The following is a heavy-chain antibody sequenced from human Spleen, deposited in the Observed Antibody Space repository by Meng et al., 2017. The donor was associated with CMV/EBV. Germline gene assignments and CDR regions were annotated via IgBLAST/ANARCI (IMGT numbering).Heavy chain of an antibody. CDR2: ISSSGSPT. J-gene: IGHJ4*02. Sequence: GGSLRLSCAASGFTFSAYEMSWVRQAPGKGLEWVSCISSSGSPTYYADSLKGRFTISRDNAKNSLYLQMNSLRAEDTAVYYCARDQNWVFDYWGRGTLVTVSS. V-gene: IGHV3-48*03. CDR1: GFTFSAYE. CDR3: ARDQNWVFDY. D-gene: IGHD7-27*01.